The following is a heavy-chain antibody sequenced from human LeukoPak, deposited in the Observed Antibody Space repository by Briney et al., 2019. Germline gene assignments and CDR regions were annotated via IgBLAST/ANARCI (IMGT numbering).Heavy chain of an antibody. CDR1: GFTFSTYT. J-gene: IGHJ4*02. CDR2: ISTTNTYI. Sequence: GGSLRLSCAASGFTFSTYTMNWVRQAPGQGLEWVSSISTTNTYIYYADSLKGRFTISRDNAKNSLYLQMNSLRAEDTAVYYCARTKYYDSSGYFPPGCWGQGTLVTVSS. CDR3: ARTKYYDSSGYFPPGC. V-gene: IGHV3-21*01. D-gene: IGHD3-22*01.